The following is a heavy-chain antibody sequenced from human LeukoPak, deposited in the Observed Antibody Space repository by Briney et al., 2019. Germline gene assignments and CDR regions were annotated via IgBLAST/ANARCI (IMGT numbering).Heavy chain of an antibody. D-gene: IGHD6-19*01. V-gene: IGHV1-69*04. CDR2: IIPILGIA. J-gene: IGHJ6*02. Sequence: GASVKVSCKAFGGTFSSYAISWVRQAPGQGLEWMGRIIPILGIANYAQKFQGRVTITADKSTSTAYMELSSLRSEDTAVYYCATLIAVAGTRSNYYYYGMDVWGQGTTVTVSS. CDR3: ATLIAVAGTRSNYYYYGMDV. CDR1: GGTFSSYA.